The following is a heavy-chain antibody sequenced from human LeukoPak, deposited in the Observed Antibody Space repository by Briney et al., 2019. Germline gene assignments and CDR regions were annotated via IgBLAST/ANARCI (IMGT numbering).Heavy chain of an antibody. V-gene: IGHV4-30-4*08. CDR1: GGSISSGDYY. CDR3: ASLQLVAISAFDI. J-gene: IGHJ3*02. CDR2: IYYSGST. Sequence: SETLSLTCTVSGGSISSGDYYWSWIRQPPGKGLEWIGYIYYSGSTYYNPSLKSRVTISVDTSKNQFSLKLSSVTAADTAVYYCASLQLVAISAFDIWGQGTMVTVSS. D-gene: IGHD2-15*01.